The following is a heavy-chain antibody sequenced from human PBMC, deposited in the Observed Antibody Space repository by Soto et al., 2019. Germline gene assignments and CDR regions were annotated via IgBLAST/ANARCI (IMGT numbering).Heavy chain of an antibody. CDR3: ARVPDR. CDR1: GGSISSGGYS. D-gene: IGHD2-2*01. CDR2: IYHSGST. Sequence: PSETLSLTCAVSGGSISSGGYSWSWIRQPPGKGLEWIGYIYHSGSTYYSPSLKSRVTISVDRSKNQFSLKPSSVTAADTAVYYCARVPDRWGQGTLVTVSS. V-gene: IGHV4-30-2*01. J-gene: IGHJ5*02.